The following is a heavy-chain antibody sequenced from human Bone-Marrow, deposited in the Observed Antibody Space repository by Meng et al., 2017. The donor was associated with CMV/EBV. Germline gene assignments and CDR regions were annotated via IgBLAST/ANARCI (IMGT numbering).Heavy chain of an antibody. V-gene: IGHV3-23*01. CDR1: GFTFSSYA. J-gene: IGHJ1*01. CDR2: ISGSGGST. CDR3: AKDRGHLQH. Sequence: GESLKISCAASGFTFSSYAMSWVRQAPGKGLEWVSAISGSGGSTYYADSVKGRFTISRDNSKNTLYLQMNSLRAEDTAVYYCAKDRGHLQHWGQGTLVTVSS.